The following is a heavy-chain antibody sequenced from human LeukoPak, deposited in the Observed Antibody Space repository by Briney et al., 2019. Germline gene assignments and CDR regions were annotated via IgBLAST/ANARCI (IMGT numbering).Heavy chain of an antibody. V-gene: IGHV4-34*01. D-gene: IGHD3-3*01. Sequence: KPSETLSLTCAVYGGSFSGYYWSWIRQPPGKGLEWIGEINHSGSTNYNPSLKSRVTISVDTSKNQFSLKLSSVTAADTAVYYCARGLPDYDFWSGYPRSHYMDVWGKGTTVTVSS. CDR3: ARGLPDYDFWSGYPRSHYMDV. CDR1: GGSFSGYY. CDR2: INHSGST. J-gene: IGHJ6*03.